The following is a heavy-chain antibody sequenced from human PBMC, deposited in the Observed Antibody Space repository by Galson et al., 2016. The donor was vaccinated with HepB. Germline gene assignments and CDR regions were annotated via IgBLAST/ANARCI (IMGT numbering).Heavy chain of an antibody. CDR2: IDWDDDK. V-gene: IGHV2-70*01. Sequence: PALVKPTQTLTLTCTFSGFPLSTSGMCVSWIRQPPGKALEWLAFIDWDDDKYYSTSLKTRLTISKDTSNNQVVLTMTNMDPADTATYYCARSSPYYYGSGSPFDPWGQGTLVTVSS. CDR1: GFPLSTSGMC. CDR3: ARSSPYYYGSGSPFDP. D-gene: IGHD3-10*01. J-gene: IGHJ5*02.